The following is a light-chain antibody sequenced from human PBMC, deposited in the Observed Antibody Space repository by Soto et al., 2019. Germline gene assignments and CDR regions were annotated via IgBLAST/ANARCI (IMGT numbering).Light chain of an antibody. Sequence: DIQMTQSPFTLSASVGDRVTITCRASQSISMSLAWHQQKPGKAPKPLLYKASSLESGAPSRFSGSGSGTEFTLTISILQPDYFATYYRQQYRYFPWTFGQGTKVEIK. V-gene: IGKV1-5*03. CDR3: QQYRYFPWT. CDR1: QSISMS. J-gene: IGKJ1*01. CDR2: KAS.